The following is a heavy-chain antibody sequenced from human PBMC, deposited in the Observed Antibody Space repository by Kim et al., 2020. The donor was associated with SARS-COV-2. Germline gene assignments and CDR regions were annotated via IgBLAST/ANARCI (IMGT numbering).Heavy chain of an antibody. J-gene: IGHJ6*02. CDR2: IIPIFGTA. V-gene: IGHV1-69*13. Sequence: SVKVSCKASGGTFSSYAISWVRQAPGQGLEWMGGIIPIFGTANYAQKFQGRVTITADESTSTAYMELSSLRSEDTAVYYCARAGEGATFGYYYYYGMDVWGQGTTVTVSS. CDR3: ARAGEGATFGYYYYYGMDV. CDR1: GGTFSSYA. D-gene: IGHD1-26*01.